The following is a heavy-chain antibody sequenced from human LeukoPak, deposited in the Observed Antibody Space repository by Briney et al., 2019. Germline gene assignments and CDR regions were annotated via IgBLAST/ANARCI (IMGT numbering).Heavy chain of an antibody. CDR1: GFTFSSYG. Sequence: PGRSLRLSCAASGFTFSSYGMHWVRQAPGKGLEWVAVISYDGSNKYYADSVKGRFTISRDSSKNTLYLQMNSLRAEDTAVYYCANEGSSGYYRFFDYWGQGTLVTVSS. CDR2: ISYDGSNK. CDR3: ANEGSSGYYRFFDY. V-gene: IGHV3-30*18. J-gene: IGHJ4*02. D-gene: IGHD3-22*01.